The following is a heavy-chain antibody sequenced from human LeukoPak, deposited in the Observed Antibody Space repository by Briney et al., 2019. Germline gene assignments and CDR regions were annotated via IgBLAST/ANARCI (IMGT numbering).Heavy chain of an antibody. J-gene: IGHJ4*02. CDR2: ISNSDDST. Sequence: PGGSLRLSCAASGFTFSSYAMSRVRQAPGKGLEWVSTISNSDDSTYYADSVKGRFTISRDNSENTLFLRMNSLRAEDTAVYYCAKATGYLLWGQGTLVIVSS. D-gene: IGHD1-14*01. V-gene: IGHV3-23*01. CDR3: AKATGYLL. CDR1: GFTFSSYA.